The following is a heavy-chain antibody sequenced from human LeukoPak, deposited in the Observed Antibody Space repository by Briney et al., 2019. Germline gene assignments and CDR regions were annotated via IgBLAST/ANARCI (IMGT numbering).Heavy chain of an antibody. CDR1: GYTFTSYD. Sequence: ASVKVSCKASGYTFTSYDINWVRQATGQGLEWMGWMNPNSGNTGYAQKFQGRVTITRDTSISTAYMELSSLRSEDTAVYYCARSGYSYGYGFDYWGQGTLVTVSS. D-gene: IGHD5-18*01. CDR3: ARSGYSYGYGFDY. J-gene: IGHJ4*02. CDR2: MNPNSGNT. V-gene: IGHV1-8*03.